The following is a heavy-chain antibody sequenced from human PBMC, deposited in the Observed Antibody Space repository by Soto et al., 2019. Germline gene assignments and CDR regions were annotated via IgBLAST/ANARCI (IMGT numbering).Heavy chain of an antibody. V-gene: IGHV3-74*01. CDR3: ARAALIISRSCYFDS. Sequence: GGSLRLSCTASGFTFSRHWMHWVRQTPGKGLVWVSRIDGDGTITTYADSVRGRFTISRDNAKNTLYLQMNSLRVDDTAVYYCARAALIISRSCYFDSWGQGALVTVSS. CDR2: IDGDGTIT. CDR1: GFTFSRHW. J-gene: IGHJ4*02. D-gene: IGHD3-16*02.